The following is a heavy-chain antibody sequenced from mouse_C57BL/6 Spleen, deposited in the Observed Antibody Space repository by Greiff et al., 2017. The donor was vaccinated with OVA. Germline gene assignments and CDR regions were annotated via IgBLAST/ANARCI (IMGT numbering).Heavy chain of an antibody. CDR1: GFTFTSYW. D-gene: IGHD1-1*01. CDR3: ARPGVGGYYFDD. V-gene: IGHV1-64*01. Sequence: QVQLLQSGADLVQPGASVNFSCTASGFTFTSYWMHWVRQRPGQGLEWIGMISTNSGSTTYNEQLKCKATLTVDKSTSTGEMQLSSLTAEDSAVYYCARPGVGGYYFDDGGQGTTLTVTA. CDR2: ISTNSGST. J-gene: IGHJ2*01.